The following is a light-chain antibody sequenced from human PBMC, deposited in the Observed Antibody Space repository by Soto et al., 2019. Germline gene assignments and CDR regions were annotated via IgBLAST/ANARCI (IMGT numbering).Light chain of an antibody. Sequence: DIQMTQSPSTLSASVGDRVTITCRASQSIGRFLAWYQHQPGKAPKLQIYDASTLESGVPSRFSGTGSGTEFTFSITSLQPEDFGTYYCQQCYMGWTFGQGTKVDIK. CDR1: QSIGRF. CDR2: DAS. V-gene: IGKV1-5*01. J-gene: IGKJ1*01. CDR3: QQCYMGWT.